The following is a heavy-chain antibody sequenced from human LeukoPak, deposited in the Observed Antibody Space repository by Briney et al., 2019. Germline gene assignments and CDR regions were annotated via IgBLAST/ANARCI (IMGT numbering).Heavy chain of an antibody. Sequence: GGSLRLSCAASGFTFSSYSMNWVRQAPGKGLEWVSSISSSSSYIYYADSVKGRFTISRDNAKNSLYLQMNSLRAEDTAVYYCARDTRRQWLVRPLFGYWGQGTLVTVSS. J-gene: IGHJ4*02. CDR3: ARDTRRQWLVRPLFGY. CDR1: GFTFSSYS. V-gene: IGHV3-21*01. D-gene: IGHD6-19*01. CDR2: ISSSSSYI.